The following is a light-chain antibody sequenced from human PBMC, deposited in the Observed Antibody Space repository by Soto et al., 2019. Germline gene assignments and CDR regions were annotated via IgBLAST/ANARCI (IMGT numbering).Light chain of an antibody. CDR3: HQDGSPRP. J-gene: IGKJ1*01. V-gene: IGKV3-20*01. CDR2: GAS. CDR1: QSVSSSY. Sequence: VLTQSPGTLSLSPGERATLSCRASQSVSSSYLAWYQQKPGQAPRLLIYGASSRATGIPDRFSGSGSGKDFPLPISSRGPEVFAVYYCHQDGSPRPFAQGTKGKIK.